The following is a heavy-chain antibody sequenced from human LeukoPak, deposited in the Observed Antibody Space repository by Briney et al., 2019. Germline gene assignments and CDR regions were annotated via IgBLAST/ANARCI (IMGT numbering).Heavy chain of an antibody. V-gene: IGHV5-51*01. D-gene: IGHD2-15*01. CDR1: GYTFTNYW. CDR3: ARELYCSGGSCYHFDY. CDR2: IYPDDSDT. Sequence: GESLKISCKGSGYTFTNYWIGWVRQMPGKGLEWMGIIYPDDSDTRYSPSFQGQVTISADESINTAYLQWSSLKASDTAMYYCARELYCSGGSCYHFDYWGQGTLVTVSS. J-gene: IGHJ4*02.